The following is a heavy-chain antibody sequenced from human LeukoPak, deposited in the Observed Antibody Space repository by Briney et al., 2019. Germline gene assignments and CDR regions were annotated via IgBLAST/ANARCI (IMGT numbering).Heavy chain of an antibody. D-gene: IGHD6-19*01. CDR3: ARVGYSSGLYYFDY. J-gene: IGHJ4*02. V-gene: IGHV3-64*01. Sequence: GGSLRLSCAASGFTFSSDAMHWVRQAPGKGLEYVSAISSNGGSTYYANSVKGRFTISRDNSKNTLYLQMGSLRAEDMAVYYCARVGYSSGLYYFDYWGQGTLVTVSS. CDR2: ISSNGGST. CDR1: GFTFSSDA.